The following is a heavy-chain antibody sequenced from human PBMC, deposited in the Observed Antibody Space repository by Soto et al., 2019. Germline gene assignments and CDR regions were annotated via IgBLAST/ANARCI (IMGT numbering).Heavy chain of an antibody. D-gene: IGHD3-16*01. CDR2: IYYSGST. CDR1: GGSISSSSYY. Sequence: SETLSLTCTVSGGSISSSSYYWGWIRQPPGKGLEWIGSIYYSGSTYYNPSLKSRVTISRDNAQNSLFLQMDSLRAEDTALNYCVRSTYITFAPYAEYFQHWGQGTLVTVSS. V-gene: IGHV4-39*01. CDR3: VRSTYITFAPYAEYFQH. J-gene: IGHJ1*01.